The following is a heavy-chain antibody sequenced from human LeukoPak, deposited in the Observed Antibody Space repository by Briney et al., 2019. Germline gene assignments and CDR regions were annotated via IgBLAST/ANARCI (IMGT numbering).Heavy chain of an antibody. J-gene: IGHJ4*02. Sequence: ASVKGSCKASGYTFTGYYMHWVRQAPGQGLEWMGWVNPNSGGTNYAQKFQGRVTMTRDTSISTAYMELSRLTSDDTAVYYCARGPLLLYLRAPDYWGQGTLVTVSS. V-gene: IGHV1-2*02. D-gene: IGHD1-26*01. CDR1: GYTFTGYY. CDR3: ARGPLLLYLRAPDY. CDR2: VNPNSGGT.